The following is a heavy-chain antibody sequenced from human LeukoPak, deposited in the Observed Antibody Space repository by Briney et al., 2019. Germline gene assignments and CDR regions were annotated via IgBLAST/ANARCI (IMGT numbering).Heavy chain of an antibody. CDR1: GYTFTGYY. J-gene: IGHJ6*03. V-gene: IGHV1-2*02. D-gene: IGHD3-16*01. CDR2: INPNSGGT. CDR3: ARDGGDFRGLPYYMDV. Sequence: GASVKVSCKASGYTFTGYYMHWVRQAPGQGLEWMGWINPNSGGTNYAQKFQGRVTMTRDTSISTAYMELSRLRSDDTAVYYCARDGGDFRGLPYYMDVWGKGTTVTVSS.